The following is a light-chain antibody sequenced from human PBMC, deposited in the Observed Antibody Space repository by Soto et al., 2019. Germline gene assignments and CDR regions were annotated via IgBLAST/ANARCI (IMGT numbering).Light chain of an antibody. CDR2: GAS. V-gene: IGKV3-15*01. J-gene: IGKJ5*01. CDR3: QHYGAAPIT. Sequence: EIVMTQSPATLSVSPVERATLSCRASQSVSSNLAWYQQKPGQAPRLLIYGASTRATGIPARFSGSGSGTEFTLTISSLQSEDFALYYCQHYGAAPITFGQGTRLEIK. CDR1: QSVSSN.